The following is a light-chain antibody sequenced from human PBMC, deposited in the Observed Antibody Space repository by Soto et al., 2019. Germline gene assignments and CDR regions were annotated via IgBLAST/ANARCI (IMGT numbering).Light chain of an antibody. Sequence: QSALTRAASASGSPGQSITISCTGTSSDIGAYNHVSWYQQHPGKAPKVLIYEVSDRPSGISNRFSGSKSGNTASLTISGLQAEDEADYYCASHTTSLTWVFGGGTKVTVL. CDR3: ASHTTSLTWV. J-gene: IGLJ3*02. CDR1: SSDIGAYNH. CDR2: EVS. V-gene: IGLV2-14*01.